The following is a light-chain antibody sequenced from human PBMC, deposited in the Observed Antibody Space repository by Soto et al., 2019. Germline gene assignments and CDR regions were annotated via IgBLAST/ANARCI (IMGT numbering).Light chain of an antibody. Sequence: DIQMTQSRSTLSGSVGDRVTITCRASQTISSWLAWYQQKPGKAPKLLIYKASTLKSGVPSRFSGSGSGTEFTLTNSSLQPDDFATYYCQHYNSYSEAFGQATKVDIK. CDR1: QTISSW. CDR3: QHYNSYSEA. V-gene: IGKV1-5*03. J-gene: IGKJ1*01. CDR2: KAS.